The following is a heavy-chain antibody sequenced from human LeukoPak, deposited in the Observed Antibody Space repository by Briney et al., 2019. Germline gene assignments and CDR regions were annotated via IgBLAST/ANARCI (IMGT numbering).Heavy chain of an antibody. V-gene: IGHV3-30*02. J-gene: IGHJ4*02. Sequence: PGGSLRLSCAASGFTFSSYAMSWVRQAPGKGLEWVAFIRYDGSNKYYADSVKGRFTISRDNSKNTLYLQMNSLRAEDTAVYYCAKDGRYCSGGSCYFACDYWGQGTLVTVSS. CDR3: AKDGRYCSGGSCYFACDY. CDR1: GFTFSSYA. D-gene: IGHD2-15*01. CDR2: IRYDGSNK.